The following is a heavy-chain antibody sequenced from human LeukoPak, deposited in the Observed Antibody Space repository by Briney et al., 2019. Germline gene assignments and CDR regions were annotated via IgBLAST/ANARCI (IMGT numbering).Heavy chain of an antibody. J-gene: IGHJ6*02. V-gene: IGHV3-66*01. CDR3: ARRTMIAHDYYYYGMDV. Sequence: GGSLRLSCAASGFTVSSNYMSWVRQAPGKGLEWVSVIYSGGSTYYADSVKGRFTISRDNSKNTLYLQMNSLRAEDTAVYCCARRTMIAHDYYYYGMDVWGQGTTVTVSS. CDR2: IYSGGST. D-gene: IGHD3-22*01. CDR1: GFTVSSNY.